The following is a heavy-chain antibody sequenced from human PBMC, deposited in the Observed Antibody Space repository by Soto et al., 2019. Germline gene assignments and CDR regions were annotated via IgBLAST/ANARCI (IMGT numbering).Heavy chain of an antibody. V-gene: IGHV1-69*13. CDR2: IIPIFGTA. J-gene: IGHJ6*02. D-gene: IGHD3-16*01. CDR3: AMVDVYVTPSPQDV. CDR1: GGTFSSYA. Sequence: SVKVSCKASGGTFSSYAISWVRQTPGQGLEWMGGIIPIFGTANYAQKFQGRVTITADESTSTAYMELSSLRSEDTAVYYCAMVDVYVTPSPQDVWGQGTTVTVSS.